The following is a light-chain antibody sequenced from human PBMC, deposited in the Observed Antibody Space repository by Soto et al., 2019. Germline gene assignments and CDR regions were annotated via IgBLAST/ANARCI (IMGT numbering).Light chain of an antibody. Sequence: DIQMTQSPSSLSASVGDRVTISCXASQSINSFLNWYQQKPGKAPKLLIYAASTLQSGVPSRFSGSGSGTDFTLTISSLQPEDFATYYCQQSYSDPPITFGQGTRLEI. V-gene: IGKV1-39*01. CDR3: QQSYSDPPIT. J-gene: IGKJ5*01. CDR1: QSINSF. CDR2: AAS.